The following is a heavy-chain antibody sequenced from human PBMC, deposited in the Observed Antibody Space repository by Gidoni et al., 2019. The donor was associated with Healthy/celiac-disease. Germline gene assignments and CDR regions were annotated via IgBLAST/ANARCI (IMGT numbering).Heavy chain of an antibody. CDR1: GGSFSGYY. CDR2: INHSGST. Sequence: QVQLQQWGAGLLKPSETLSLTCAVYGGSFSGYYWSWIRQPPVKGLEWIGEINHSGSTNYNPSLKSRVTISVDTSKNQFSLKLSSVTAADTAVYYCARGLDYVWGSYRGATFDYWGQGTLVTVSS. D-gene: IGHD3-16*02. CDR3: ARGLDYVWGSYRGATFDY. V-gene: IGHV4-34*01. J-gene: IGHJ4*02.